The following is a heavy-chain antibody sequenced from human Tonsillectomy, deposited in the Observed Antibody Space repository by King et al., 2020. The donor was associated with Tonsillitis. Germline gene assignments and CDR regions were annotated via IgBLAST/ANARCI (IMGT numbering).Heavy chain of an antibody. J-gene: IGHJ4*02. V-gene: IGHV5-51*01. Sequence: QLVQSGAEVKKSGESLKISCKGSGYSFISYYIGWVRQMPGKGLEWMGIISPADSTIKYSPSFQGQVTISAEKSISTAYLQWSSLKASDTAMYYCARENWGSPDYWGQGTLVTVSS. CDR3: ARENWGSPDY. CDR2: ISPADSTI. D-gene: IGHD7-27*01. CDR1: GYSFISYY.